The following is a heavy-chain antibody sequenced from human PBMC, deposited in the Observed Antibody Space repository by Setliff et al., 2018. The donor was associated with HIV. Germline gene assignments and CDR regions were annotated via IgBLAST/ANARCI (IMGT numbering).Heavy chain of an antibody. V-gene: IGHV4-59*08. CDR1: GGSISSYY. CDR2: IYSNGYT. Sequence: SETLSLTCNVSGGSISSYYWSWIRQPPGKGLEYIGYIYSNGYTYYNPSLKSRVTISIDRSKNQFSLKLSSVTAADTAVYYCARSTYYYGSGKGSGWFDPWGQGTLVTVSS. D-gene: IGHD3-10*01. CDR3: ARSTYYYGSGKGSGWFDP. J-gene: IGHJ5*02.